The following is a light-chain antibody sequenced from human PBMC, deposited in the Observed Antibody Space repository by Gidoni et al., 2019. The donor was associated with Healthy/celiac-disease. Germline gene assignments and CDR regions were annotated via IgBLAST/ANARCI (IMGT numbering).Light chain of an antibody. CDR3: QQRSNWPPLT. CDR2: DAS. V-gene: IGKV3-11*01. CDR1: QSVSSY. Sequence: ENVLKQSPATLSLSPGERATLSCRASQSVSSYLAWYQQKPGQAPRLLIYDASNRATGIPARFSGSGSGTDFTLTISSLEPEDFAVYYCQQRSNWPPLTFGGXTKVEIK. J-gene: IGKJ4*01.